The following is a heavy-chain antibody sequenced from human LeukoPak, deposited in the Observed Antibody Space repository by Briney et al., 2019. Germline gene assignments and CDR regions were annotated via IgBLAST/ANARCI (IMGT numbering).Heavy chain of an antibody. CDR3: VNRDGGWLQSSGMDV. J-gene: IGHJ6*02. CDR2: IRHDGSNK. Sequence: PGGSLRLSCAASGFTFSNFGMHWVRQAPGKGLEWVAFIRHDGSNKYYGDSVKGRFTISRDNSKNTLYLEMHSLRAEDTAIYYCVNRDGGWLQSSGMDVWGQGTAVTVSS. CDR1: GFTFSNFG. V-gene: IGHV3-30*02. D-gene: IGHD5-24*01.